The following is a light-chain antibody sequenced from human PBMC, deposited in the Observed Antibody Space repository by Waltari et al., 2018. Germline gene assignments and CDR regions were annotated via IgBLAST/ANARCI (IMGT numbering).Light chain of an antibody. CDR1: QSVSSSY. CDR3: QQYGSSPYT. Sequence: EIVLTQSPGTLSLSPGERATLSCRASQSVSSSYLAWYQQKPGQAPRVLISGASSRATGIPDRFSGSGSGTDFTLTISRLEPEDFAVYYCQQYGSSPYTFGQGTKLDIK. J-gene: IGKJ2*01. CDR2: GAS. V-gene: IGKV3-20*01.